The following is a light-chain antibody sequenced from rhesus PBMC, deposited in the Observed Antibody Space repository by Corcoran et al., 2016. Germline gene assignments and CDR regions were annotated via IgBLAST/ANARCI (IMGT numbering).Light chain of an antibody. Sequence: EIVMTQSPATLSLSPGETATLSCRASESVGSYVAWYQQKPGQAPKLLVHSEYFRDTGIPDRFSGSGSRTEFTLTIRSLEPEYVGVYHCQQYNDLLLTFGGGTKVELK. V-gene: IGKV3-40*03. CDR1: ESVGSY. CDR2: SEY. CDR3: QQYNDLLLT. J-gene: IGKJ4*01.